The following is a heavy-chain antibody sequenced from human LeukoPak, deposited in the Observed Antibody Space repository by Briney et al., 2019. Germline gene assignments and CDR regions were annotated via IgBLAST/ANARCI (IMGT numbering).Heavy chain of an antibody. Sequence: ASVKVSCKASGYTFTGYYMHWVRQAPGQGLEWMGWINPNSGNTGYAQKFQGRVTMTRNTSISTAYMELSSLRSEDTAVYYCARGGIAVAEIWGQGTLVTVSS. D-gene: IGHD6-19*01. J-gene: IGHJ4*02. CDR1: GYTFTGYY. CDR2: INPNSGNT. V-gene: IGHV1-8*02. CDR3: ARGGIAVAEI.